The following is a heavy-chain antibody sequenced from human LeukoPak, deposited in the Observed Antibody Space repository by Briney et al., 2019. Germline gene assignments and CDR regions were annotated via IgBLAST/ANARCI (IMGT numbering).Heavy chain of an antibody. D-gene: IGHD6-13*01. J-gene: IGHJ4*02. CDR3: ARSPLIAAAGTFDY. CDR1: GGSISSYY. CDR2: IYYSGST. V-gene: IGHV4-59*12. Sequence: SETLSLTCTVSGGSISSYYWSSIRQPPGKGLEWIGYIYYSGSTNYNPSLKSRVTISVDTSKNQFSLKLSSVTAADTAVYYCARSPLIAAAGTFDYWGQGTLVTVSS.